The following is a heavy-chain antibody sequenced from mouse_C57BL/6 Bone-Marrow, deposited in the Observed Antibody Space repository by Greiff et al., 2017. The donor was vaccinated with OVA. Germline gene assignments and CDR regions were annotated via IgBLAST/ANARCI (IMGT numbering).Heavy chain of an antibody. J-gene: IGHJ4*01. CDR2: INPYNGDT. V-gene: IGHV1-20*01. CDR3: ARCDYYAIDY. CDR1: GYSFTGYF. Sequence: DVKLQESGPELVKPGDSVKISCKASGYSFTGYFMNWVMQSHGKSLEWIGRINPYNGDTFYNQKFKGKATLTVDKSSSTAHMELRSLTSEDSAVYYCARCDYYAIDYWGQGTSVTVSS.